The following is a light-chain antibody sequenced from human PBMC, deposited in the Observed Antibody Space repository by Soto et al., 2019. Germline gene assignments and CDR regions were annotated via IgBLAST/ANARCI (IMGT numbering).Light chain of an antibody. CDR3: QSYDGSLSYV. J-gene: IGLJ1*01. CDR1: SSNNGAGYD. V-gene: IGLV1-40*01. CDR2: GNS. Sequence: QPVLTQPPSVSGAPGQRVTIPCTGSSSNNGAGYDVHWYQQLPGTVPKLLIYGNSNRPSGVPDRFSGSKSGTSASQAIAGLQSEDEADYYCQSYDGSLSYVFGTGTKLTVL.